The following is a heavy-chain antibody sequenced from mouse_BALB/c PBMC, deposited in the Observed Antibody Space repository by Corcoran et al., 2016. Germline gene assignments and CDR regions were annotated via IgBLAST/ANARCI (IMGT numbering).Heavy chain of an antibody. J-gene: IGHJ2*01. V-gene: IGHV1-9*01. Sequence: QVQLQQSGAELMKPGASVKISCKATGYTFSSYWIAWVKQRPGHGLEWIGEILPGSGSTNYNEKFKGKATFTADTSSNTAYMQLSSLTSEDSAVYYCARWGTTVVATDYFDYWGQGTTLTVSS. CDR1: GYTFSSYW. D-gene: IGHD1-1*01. CDR3: ARWGTTVVATDYFDY. CDR2: ILPGSGST.